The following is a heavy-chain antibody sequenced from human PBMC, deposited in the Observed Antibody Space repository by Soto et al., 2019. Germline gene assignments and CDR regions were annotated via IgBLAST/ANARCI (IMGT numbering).Heavy chain of an antibody. J-gene: IGHJ4*02. CDR3: AKEDYYDSSRSLDH. CDR2: ISGSGGTT. Sequence: LRLSCAASGFTLSTYAMSWVRQAPGKGLEWISLISGSGGTTYYAGSVKGRFTISRDNSKNTLYLQMRSLRAEDTAVYYCAKEDYYDSSRSLDHWGQGTLVTVSS. CDR1: GFTLSTYA. V-gene: IGHV3-23*01. D-gene: IGHD3-22*01.